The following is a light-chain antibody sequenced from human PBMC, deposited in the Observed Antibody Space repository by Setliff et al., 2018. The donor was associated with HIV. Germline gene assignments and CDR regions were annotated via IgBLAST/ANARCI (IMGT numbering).Light chain of an antibody. Sequence: QSALTQPASVSGSPGQSITISCTGTSSDVGNYNLVSWYQQHPGKAPKLIIYEVTKRPSGVSNRFSGSKPGNTASLTISGLQADDEADYYCYSYAGSSTFVFGTGTKVTVL. J-gene: IGLJ1*01. CDR1: SSDVGNYNL. CDR3: YSYAGSSTFV. CDR2: EVT. V-gene: IGLV2-23*02.